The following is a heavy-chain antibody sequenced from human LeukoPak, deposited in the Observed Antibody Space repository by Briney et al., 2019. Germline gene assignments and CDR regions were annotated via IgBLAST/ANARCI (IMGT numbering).Heavy chain of an antibody. CDR2: INWYNDII. CDR1: RFTFEDYA. CDR3: AINGGGDSGYGNFDY. D-gene: IGHD5-12*01. V-gene: IGHV3-9*01. J-gene: IGHJ4*02. Sequence: PGGSLILSCAVSRFTFEDYAMHWVRQIPGTGLEWVSGINWYNDIIGYADSVKGQFTTSRDNAKNSLYLQMNSLRAEDTAFYYCAINGGGDSGYGNFDYWGQGTLVTVSS.